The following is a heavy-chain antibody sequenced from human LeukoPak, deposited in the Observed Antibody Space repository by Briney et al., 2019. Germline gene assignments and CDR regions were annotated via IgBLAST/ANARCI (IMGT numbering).Heavy chain of an antibody. Sequence: GGSLTLSCAASGFTFSSYEMNWVRQAPGKGLEWVSYISSSGRTICYADSVKGRFTISRDNAKNSLYLQMNSLRAEDTAVYYCARDERGAFDIWGQGTMVTVSS. V-gene: IGHV3-48*03. J-gene: IGHJ3*02. CDR3: ARDERGAFDI. CDR2: ISSSGRTI. D-gene: IGHD3-16*01. CDR1: GFTFSSYE.